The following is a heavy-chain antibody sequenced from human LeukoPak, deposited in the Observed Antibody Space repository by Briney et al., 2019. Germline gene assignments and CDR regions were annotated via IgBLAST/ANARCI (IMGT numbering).Heavy chain of an antibody. CDR3: ARAPPIGLSHAFDI. J-gene: IGHJ3*02. D-gene: IGHD3-16*01. V-gene: IGHV3-21*01. CDR2: ISSSSSYI. CDR1: GFTFSSYS. Sequence: GGSLRLSCAASGFTFSSYSMNWVRQAPGKGLEWVSSISSSSSYIYYADSVKGRFTISRDNAKNSLYLQMNSLRAEDTAVYYCARAPPIGLSHAFDIWGQGTMVTVSS.